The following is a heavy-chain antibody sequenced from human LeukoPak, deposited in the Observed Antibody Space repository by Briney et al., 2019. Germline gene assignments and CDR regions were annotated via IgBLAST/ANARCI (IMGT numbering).Heavy chain of an antibody. D-gene: IGHD3-3*01. V-gene: IGHV1-24*01. J-gene: IGHJ4*02. CDR1: GYTFTELS. CDR2: FDPEDGET. CDR3: ARARFLEWSKLDY. Sequence: ASVKVSCKVSGYTFTELSMHWVRQAPGKGLEWMGGFDPEDGETIYAQKFQGRVTMTEDTSTDTAYMELSRLRSDDTAVYYCARARFLEWSKLDYWGQGTLVTVSS.